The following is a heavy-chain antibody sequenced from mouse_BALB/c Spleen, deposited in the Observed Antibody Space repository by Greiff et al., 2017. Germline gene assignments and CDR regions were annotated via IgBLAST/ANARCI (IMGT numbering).Heavy chain of an antibody. D-gene: IGHD1-1*01. V-gene: IGHV5-12-2*01. CDR3: ASSYYYGSSYAMDY. J-gene: IGHJ4*01. CDR2: ISNGGGST. CDR1: GFTFSSYT. Sequence: DVMLVESGGGLVQPGGSLKLSCAASGFTFSSYTMSWVRQTPEKRLEWVAYISNGGGSTYYPDTVKGRFTISRDNAKNTLYLQMSSLKSEDTAMYYCASSYYYGSSYAMDYWGQGTSVTVSS.